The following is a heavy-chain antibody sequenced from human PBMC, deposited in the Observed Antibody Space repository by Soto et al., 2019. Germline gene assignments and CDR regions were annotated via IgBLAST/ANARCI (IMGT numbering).Heavy chain of an antibody. CDR1: GGSIFNYF. J-gene: IGHJ5*02. D-gene: IGHD3-16*01. V-gene: IGHV4-59*01. CDR3: ARESSNIYDRHFRLDP. Sequence: SETLSLTCRISGGSIFNYFWTWIRQSPGNRLEWIGDISHTEQTNYNPSLKRRVTLSVDISENEFSLRLASVTPADSALYFCARESSNIYDRHFRLDPWGQGTLVTVSS. CDR2: ISHTEQT.